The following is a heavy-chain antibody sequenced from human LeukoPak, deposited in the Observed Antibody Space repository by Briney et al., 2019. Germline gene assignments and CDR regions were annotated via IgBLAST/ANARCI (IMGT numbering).Heavy chain of an antibody. CDR2: INHSGYT. CDR3: TRMTTGHDY. J-gene: IGHJ4*02. V-gene: IGHV4-34*01. CDR1: GVSFNDYY. Sequence: SEALSLTCAVYGVSFNDYYWSWVRQTPGKGLEWIGEINHSGYTNDSPSLKSRVTLSIDTSRKQFSLNLRSVTVADTGIYYCTRMTTGHDYWGQGTLVTVSS. D-gene: IGHD4-17*01.